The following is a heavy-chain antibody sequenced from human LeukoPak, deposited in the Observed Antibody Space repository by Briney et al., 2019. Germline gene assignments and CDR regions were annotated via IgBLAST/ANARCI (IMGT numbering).Heavy chain of an antibody. CDR3: ARHQDATGYPLDY. Sequence: SETLPLTCTVSGGSISSYYWSWIRQPPEKRLEWIGYIYYSGSTNYNPSLKSRVTISVDTSKNQFSLKLSSVTAADTAVYYCARHQDATGYPLDYWGQGTLVSVSS. J-gene: IGHJ4*02. V-gene: IGHV4-59*08. CDR2: IYYSGST. CDR1: GGSISSYY. D-gene: IGHD3-9*01.